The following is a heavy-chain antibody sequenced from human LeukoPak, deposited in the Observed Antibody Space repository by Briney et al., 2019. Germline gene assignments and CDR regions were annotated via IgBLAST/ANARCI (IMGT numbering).Heavy chain of an antibody. CDR2: INPNSGGT. Sequence: ASVKVSCKASGYTFTGYYMHWVRQAPGQGLEWMGWINPNSGGTNYAQKFQGRVTMTRDTSISTAYMELSRLRSDDTAVYYCARVIAAYYYYMDVWGKGTTVTVSS. V-gene: IGHV1-2*02. CDR1: GYTFTGYY. D-gene: IGHD6-25*01. CDR3: ARVIAAYYYYMDV. J-gene: IGHJ6*03.